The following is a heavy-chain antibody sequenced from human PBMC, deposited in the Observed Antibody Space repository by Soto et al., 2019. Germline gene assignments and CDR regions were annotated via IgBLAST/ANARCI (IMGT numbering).Heavy chain of an antibody. CDR2: IYYSGST. Sequence: SETLSLTCTVSGGSISSYYWSWIRQPPGKGLEWIGYIYYSGSTNYNPSLKSRVTISVDTSKNQFSLKLSSVTAADTAVYYCARTYSGYDPSDFDYWGQGTLVTVSS. V-gene: IGHV4-59*08. J-gene: IGHJ4*02. CDR3: ARTYSGYDPSDFDY. CDR1: GGSISSYY. D-gene: IGHD5-12*01.